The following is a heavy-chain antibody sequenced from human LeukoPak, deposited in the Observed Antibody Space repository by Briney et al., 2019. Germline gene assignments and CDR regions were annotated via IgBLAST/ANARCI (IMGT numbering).Heavy chain of an antibody. CDR2: IKQDGNEK. V-gene: IGHV3-7*01. J-gene: IGHJ4*01. CDR3: ARDTLGEGDDSDYAVYYFDY. D-gene: IGHD5-12*01. CDR1: EFTFGEYA. Sequence: GGSLRLSCTASEFTFGEYAMSWVRQAPGKGLEWVANIKQDGNEKYYVDSVKGRFTISRDNAKNSLYLQMNSLRAEDTAVYYCARDTLGEGDDSDYAVYYFDYWGHGTLVTVSS.